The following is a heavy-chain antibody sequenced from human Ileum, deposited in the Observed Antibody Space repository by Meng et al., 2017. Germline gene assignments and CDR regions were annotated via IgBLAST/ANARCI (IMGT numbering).Heavy chain of an antibody. CDR1: GGSISSSFY. Sequence: RLHGRGPGLVEPSGPLSLTCTVPGGSISSSFYWSWVRQSPGKGLEWIGQIYLAGSPNYNPSLESRVTISVDKSKNQFSLRLTSVTAADTAIFYCVRHGGKYFDSWGQGTLVTVSS. CDR3: VRHGGKYFDS. J-gene: IGHJ4*02. V-gene: IGHV4-4*02. CDR2: IYLAGSP. D-gene: IGHD2-15*01.